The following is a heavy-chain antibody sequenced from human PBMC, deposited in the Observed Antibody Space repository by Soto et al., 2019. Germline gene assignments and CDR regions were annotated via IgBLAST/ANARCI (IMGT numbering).Heavy chain of an antibody. V-gene: IGHV1-2*02. CDR2: INPNSGGT. Sequence: GASVKVSCKASGYTFTGYYMHWVRQAPGQGLDWMGWINPNSGGTNYAQKFQGRVTMTRDTSISTAYMELSRLRSDDTAVYYCARADCTNGVCYVYYYYGMDVWGQGTTVTVSS. CDR1: GYTFTGYY. D-gene: IGHD2-8*01. CDR3: ARADCTNGVCYVYYYYGMDV. J-gene: IGHJ6*02.